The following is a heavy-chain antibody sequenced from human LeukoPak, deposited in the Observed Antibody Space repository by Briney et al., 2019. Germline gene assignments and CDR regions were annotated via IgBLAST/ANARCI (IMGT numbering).Heavy chain of an antibody. CDR1: GFTFDDYA. CDR3: ARIIVGATGIDY. CDR2: ISWNSGSI. V-gene: IGHV3-9*01. D-gene: IGHD1-26*01. Sequence: GGSLRLSCAASGFTFDDYAMHWVRQAPGKGLEWVSGISWNSGSIGYADSVKGRFTTSRDNSKNTLYLQMSSLRAEDTAVYYCARIIVGATGIDYWGQGTLVTVSS. J-gene: IGHJ4*02.